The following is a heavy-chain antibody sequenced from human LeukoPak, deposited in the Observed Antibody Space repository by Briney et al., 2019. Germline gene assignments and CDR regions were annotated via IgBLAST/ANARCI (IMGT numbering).Heavy chain of an antibody. D-gene: IGHD6-19*01. CDR3: ARDNQWLVPGWFDP. CDR1: GGSFSGYY. J-gene: IGHJ5*02. V-gene: IGHV4-4*07. CDR2: INISGST. Sequence: LETLSLTCTVSGGSFSGYYWSWIPQPAGKGLEWIGRINISGSTNYNPSLKSRVTMSVDTSKNQFSLKLNSVTAADTAVYYCARDNQWLVPGWFDPWGQGTLVTVSS.